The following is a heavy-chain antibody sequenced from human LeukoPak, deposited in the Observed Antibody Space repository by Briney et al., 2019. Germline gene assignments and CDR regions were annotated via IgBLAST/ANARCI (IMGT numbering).Heavy chain of an antibody. D-gene: IGHD5-12*01. Sequence: PGGSLRLSCSVSGFTFSDYTMHWVRQAPGKGLEWVSGISDSGGSTYYADSVKGRFTISRDNSKNTLYLQMNSLRAEDTAVYYCAKDLSPAGGFWGQGALVTVSS. J-gene: IGHJ4*02. V-gene: IGHV3-23*01. CDR3: AKDLSPAGGF. CDR2: ISDSGGST. CDR1: GFTFSDYT.